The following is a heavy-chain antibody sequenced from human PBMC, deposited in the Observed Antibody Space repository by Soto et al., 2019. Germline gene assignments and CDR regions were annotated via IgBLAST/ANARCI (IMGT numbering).Heavy chain of an antibody. CDR3: ARRSGWYGGGCDY. CDR2: INPSGGST. Sequence: QVPLVQSGAEVKKPGASVKVSCKASGYTFTSYYMHWVRQAPGQGLGWMGIINPSGGSTSYEKKFQARVTMNRDTSPRTGYMELSSLRSEETAVYYGARRSGWYGGGCDYWGQGTLVTVSS. D-gene: IGHD6-19*01. CDR1: GYTFTSYY. V-gene: IGHV1-46*01. J-gene: IGHJ4*02.